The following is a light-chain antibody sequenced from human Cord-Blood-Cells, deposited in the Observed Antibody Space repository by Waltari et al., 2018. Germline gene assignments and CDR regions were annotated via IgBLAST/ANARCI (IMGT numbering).Light chain of an antibody. J-gene: IGLJ3*02. CDR3: CSYAGSSTWV. CDR1: SSDVGSHNL. CDR2: EGS. Sequence: QSALTQPASVSGSPGQSITIPCTGTSSDVGSHNLVSWYQQHTGKAPKLMIYEGSKRPSGVSNRFSGSKSGNTASLTISGLQAEDEADYYCCSYAGSSTWVFGGGTKLTVL. V-gene: IGLV2-23*01.